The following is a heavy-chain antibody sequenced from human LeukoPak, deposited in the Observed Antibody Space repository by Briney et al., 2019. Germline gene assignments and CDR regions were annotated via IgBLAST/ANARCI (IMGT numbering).Heavy chain of an antibody. V-gene: IGHV4-59*01. Sequence: PSETLSLTCTVSGGSISSYYWSWIRQPPGKGLEWIGYIYYSGSTNYNPSLKSRVTISVDTSKNQFSLKLSSVTAADTAVYYCARHRGYCSSTSCSYNWFDPWGQGTLVTVSS. D-gene: IGHD2-2*03. CDR1: GGSISSYY. J-gene: IGHJ5*02. CDR3: ARHRGYCSSTSCSYNWFDP. CDR2: IYYSGST.